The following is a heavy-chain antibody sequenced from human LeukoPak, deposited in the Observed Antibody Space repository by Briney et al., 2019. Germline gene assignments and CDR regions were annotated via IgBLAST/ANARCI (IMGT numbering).Heavy chain of an antibody. J-gene: IGHJ4*02. CDR2: ISGSGGST. V-gene: IGHV3-23*01. Sequence: GGSLRLSCAASGFTLSSYAMTWVRQAPGRGLEWVSGISGSGGSTYYADSVKGRFTISRDNSKNTLYPQMNSLRAEDTAVYYCAKSSYYDSSGYYREYYFDYWGPGTLVTVSS. CDR1: GFTLSSYA. CDR3: AKSSYYDSSGYYREYYFDY. D-gene: IGHD3-22*01.